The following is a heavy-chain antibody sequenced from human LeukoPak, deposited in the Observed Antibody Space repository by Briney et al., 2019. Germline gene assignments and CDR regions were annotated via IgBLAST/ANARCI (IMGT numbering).Heavy chain of an antibody. CDR1: GGSFSGYY. CDR3: ASSGKLRATPSIAARRRGSYWFDP. Sequence: TSETLSLTSAVYGGSFSGYYWSWIRQPPGKGLEWIGEINHSGSTNYNPSLKSRVTISVDTAKNQFSLKLSSVTAADTAVYYCASSGKLRATPSIAARRRGSYWFDPWGQGTLVTVSS. D-gene: IGHD6-6*01. J-gene: IGHJ5*02. CDR2: INHSGST. V-gene: IGHV4-34*01.